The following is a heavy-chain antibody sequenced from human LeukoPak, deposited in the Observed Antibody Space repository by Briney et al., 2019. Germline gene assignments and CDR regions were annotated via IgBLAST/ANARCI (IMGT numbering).Heavy chain of an antibody. V-gene: IGHV3-23*01. CDR3: AKKSGIAAAGDSDY. CDR1: GFTFSNYA. Sequence: GGSLRLSCAASGFTFSNYAMSWVRQAPGKGLEWVSAISGSGGSTYYADSVKGRFSISRDNSKNTLYLQMNSLRAEDTAVYYCAKKSGIAAAGDSDYWGQGTLVTVSS. CDR2: ISGSGGST. D-gene: IGHD6-13*01. J-gene: IGHJ4*02.